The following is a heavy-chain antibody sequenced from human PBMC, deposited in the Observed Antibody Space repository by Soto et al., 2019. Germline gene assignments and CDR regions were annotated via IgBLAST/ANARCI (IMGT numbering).Heavy chain of an antibody. CDR1: GGSISSSSYY. D-gene: IGHD3-3*01. V-gene: IGHV4-39*01. Sequence: QLQLQESGPGLVKPSETLSLTCTVSGGSISSSSYYWGWIRQPPGKGLEWIGSIYYSGSTYYNPSLQRRVTISVDTSKNQFSLKLSSVAAADTAVYYCARHVRESGYLYPLMNDAFDIWGQGTMVTVSS. CDR2: IYYSGST. J-gene: IGHJ3*02. CDR3: ARHVRESGYLYPLMNDAFDI.